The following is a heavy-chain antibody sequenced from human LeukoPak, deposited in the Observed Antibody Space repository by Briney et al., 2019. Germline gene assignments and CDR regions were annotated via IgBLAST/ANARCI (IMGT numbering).Heavy chain of an antibody. D-gene: IGHD4-17*01. Sequence: GGSLRLSCAASGFTFSSYGMDWVRQAPGKGLEGVAVISYDGSNKYYADSVKGRFTISRDNSKNTLYLQMNSLRAEDTAVYYCAKTTYYYYYMDVWGKGTTVTVSS. CDR1: GFTFSSYG. CDR2: ISYDGSNK. CDR3: AKTTYYYYYMDV. J-gene: IGHJ6*03. V-gene: IGHV3-30*18.